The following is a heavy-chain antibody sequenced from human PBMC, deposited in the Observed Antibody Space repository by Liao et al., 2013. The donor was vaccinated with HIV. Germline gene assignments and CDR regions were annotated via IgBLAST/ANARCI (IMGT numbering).Heavy chain of an antibody. CDR3: ARADWDWYFNL. D-gene: IGHD3/OR15-3a*01. Sequence: GAGLVKPSETLSLTCTVSNGSISNGYFYWSWIRQPAGKGLEWLGRMYTSGSTKYNPSLNSRLTISIDSSKNQFSMELTSVTASDTAIYYCARADWDWYFNLWGRGTLVTVSS. CDR2: MYTSGST. J-gene: IGHJ2*01. CDR1: NGSISNGYFY. V-gene: IGHV4-61*02.